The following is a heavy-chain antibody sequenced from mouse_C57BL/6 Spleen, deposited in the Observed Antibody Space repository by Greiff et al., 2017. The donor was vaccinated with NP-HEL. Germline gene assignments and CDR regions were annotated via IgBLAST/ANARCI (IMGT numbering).Heavy chain of an antibody. CDR2: IDPSDSYT. CDR3: ARRRTAQAFAMDY. CDR1: GYTFTSYW. J-gene: IGHJ4*01. D-gene: IGHD3-2*02. V-gene: IGHV1-69*01. Sequence: VQLQQPGAELVMPGASVKLSCKASGYTFTSYWMHWVKQRPGPGLEWIGEIDPSDSYTNYNQKFKGKSTLTVDKSSSTAYMQLSSLTSEDSAVYYCARRRTAQAFAMDYWGQGTSVTVSS.